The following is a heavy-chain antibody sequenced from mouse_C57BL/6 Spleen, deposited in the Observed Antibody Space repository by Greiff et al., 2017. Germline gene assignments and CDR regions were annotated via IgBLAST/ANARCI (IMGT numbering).Heavy chain of an antibody. CDR1: GYTFTDHT. CDR2: IYPRDGST. V-gene: IGHV1-78*01. J-gene: IGHJ3*01. Sequence: QVQLQQSDAELVKPGASVKISCKASGYTFTDHTIHWMKQRPEQGLEWIGYIYPRDGSTKYNEKFKGKATLTVDKSSSTAYMQLNSLTSEHSAVYFCAGGRDCDCDGTWFAYWGQGTLVTVSA. D-gene: IGHD2-4*01. CDR3: AGGRDCDCDGTWFAY.